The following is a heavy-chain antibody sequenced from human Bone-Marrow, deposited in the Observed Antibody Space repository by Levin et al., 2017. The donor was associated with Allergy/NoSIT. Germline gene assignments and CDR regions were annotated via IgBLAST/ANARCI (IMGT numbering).Heavy chain of an antibody. J-gene: IGHJ4*02. CDR1: GFTFSSYA. Sequence: GGSLRLSCAASGFTFSSYAMSWVRQAPGKGLEWVSSISGSGTITHYAESVKGRFTISRDISKNLLHLQMNSLRTEDTAIYFCAKEGLAVAGYYFDSWGQGTLVTVSS. CDR3: AKEGLAVAGYYFDS. D-gene: IGHD6-19*01. CDR2: ISGSGTIT. V-gene: IGHV3-23*01.